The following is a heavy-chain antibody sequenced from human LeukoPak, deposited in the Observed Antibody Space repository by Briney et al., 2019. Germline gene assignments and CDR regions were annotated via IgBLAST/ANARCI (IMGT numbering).Heavy chain of an antibody. CDR1: GYTFTGYY. CDR2: INPNSGGT. D-gene: IGHD2-2*01. J-gene: IGHJ5*02. Sequence: ASVKVSCKASGYTFTGYYMHWVRQAPGQGLERMGWINPNSGGTNYAQKFQGRVTMTRDTSISTAYMELSRLRSDDTAVYYCARDYCSSTSCPDITGTRFDPWGQGTLVTVSS. V-gene: IGHV1-2*02. CDR3: ARDYCSSTSCPDITGTRFDP.